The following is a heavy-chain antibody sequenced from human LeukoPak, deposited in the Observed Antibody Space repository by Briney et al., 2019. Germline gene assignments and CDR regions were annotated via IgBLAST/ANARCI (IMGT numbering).Heavy chain of an antibody. D-gene: IGHD1-7*01. J-gene: IGHJ6*03. V-gene: IGHV3-23*01. Sequence: GGSLRLSCAASRFTFSTYAMRWRRQAPGKGLEWVSGISGSGYRTYYADSVKGRFTISRDNSKNAVYLQMKSSKAEATAVYYCAKVMRTGTTDYFYYMDVWGKGTTVTVSS. CDR1: RFTFSTYA. CDR3: AKVMRTGTTDYFYYMDV. CDR2: ISGSGYRT.